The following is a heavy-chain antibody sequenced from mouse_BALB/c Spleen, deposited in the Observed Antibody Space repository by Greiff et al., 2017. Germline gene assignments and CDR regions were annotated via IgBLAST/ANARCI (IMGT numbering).Heavy chain of an antibody. CDR3: ARGVRGYGYYFDY. CDR2: ISSGGSYT. D-gene: IGHD3-1*01. CDR1: GFTFSSYA. V-gene: IGHV5-9-4*01. J-gene: IGHJ2*01. Sequence: EVQGVESGGGLVKPGGSLKLSCAASGFTFSSYAMSWVRQSPEKRLEWVAEISSGGSYTYYPDTVTGRFTISRDNAKNTLYLEMSSLRSEDTAMYYCARGVRGYGYYFDYWGQGTTLTVSS.